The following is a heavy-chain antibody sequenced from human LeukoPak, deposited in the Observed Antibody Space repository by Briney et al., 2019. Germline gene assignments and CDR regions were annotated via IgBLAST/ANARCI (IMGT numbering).Heavy chain of an antibody. CDR2: IYYSGST. J-gene: IGHJ4*02. V-gene: IGHV4-61*01. Sequence: SETVSLTCTVSAGSVSSGSYYWSWIRQPPGKGLEWIGYIYYSGSTTYNPNHKSRVTISVDTSKNQFSLKLSSVTAADTAVYYCAGNRYDFDYWGQGTLVTVSS. CDR1: AGSVSSGSYY. CDR3: AGNRYDFDY. D-gene: IGHD1-14*01.